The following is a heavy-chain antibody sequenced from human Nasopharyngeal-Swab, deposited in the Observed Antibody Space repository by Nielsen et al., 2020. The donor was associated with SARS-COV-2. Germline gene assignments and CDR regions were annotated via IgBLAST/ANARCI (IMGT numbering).Heavy chain of an antibody. CDR2: IYYSGST. Sequence: SKTLSLTCTVSGGSISSGGYYWSWIRQHPGKGLEWIGYIYYSGSTYYNPSLKSRVTISVDTSKYHFTLKLSSVTAADTAMYYCARAPAREIVVLTTNDPFDYWGQGTLVTVSS. CDR3: ARAPAREIVVLTTNDPFDY. D-gene: IGHD2-21*01. J-gene: IGHJ4*02. V-gene: IGHV4-31*03. CDR1: GGSISSGGYY.